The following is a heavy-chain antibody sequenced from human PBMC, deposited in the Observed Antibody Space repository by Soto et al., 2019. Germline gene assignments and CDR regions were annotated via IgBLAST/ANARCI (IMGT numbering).Heavy chain of an antibody. CDR2: ISSRDGHT. J-gene: IGHJ6*03. Sequence: PGGSLRLSCAASGLTFGISSMNWVRQAPGKGLEWVSAISSRDGHTYYADSVKGRFVISRDNSKNTLHLQMNSLRAEDTAVYYCAKDTSSSPYYMDVWGKGTTVTVSS. CDR1: GLTFGISS. V-gene: IGHV3-23*01. D-gene: IGHD2-2*01. CDR3: AKDTSSSPYYMDV.